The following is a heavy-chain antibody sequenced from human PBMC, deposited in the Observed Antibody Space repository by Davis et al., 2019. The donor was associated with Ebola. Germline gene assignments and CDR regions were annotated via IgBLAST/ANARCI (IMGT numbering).Heavy chain of an antibody. CDR3: ARDLWFGELSDC. CDR1: GFTFSTYY. V-gene: IGHV3-23*01. Sequence: GESLKISCATSGFTFSTYYMTWVRQAPGKGLEWVSAISGSGGSTYYADSVKGRFTISRDNSKNTLYLQMNSLRVDDTAVYYCARDLWFGELSDCWGQGTLVTVSS. J-gene: IGHJ4*02. CDR2: ISGSGGST. D-gene: IGHD3-10*01.